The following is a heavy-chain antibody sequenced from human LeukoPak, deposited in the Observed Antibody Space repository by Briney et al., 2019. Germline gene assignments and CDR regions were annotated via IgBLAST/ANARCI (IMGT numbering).Heavy chain of an antibody. Sequence: KPSETLPLPCSVSGGSLTNYYWGWVRQPPGKGLEYIGYIHSDGTTNYNPSLKSRVTVSLDTSRTHFSLRLSFVTAADTAVYFCARLNYRGGEAPHFDYWGQGTLVAVSS. V-gene: IGHV4-4*09. CDR1: GGSLTNYY. CDR2: IHSDGTT. J-gene: IGHJ4*02. CDR3: ARLNYRGGEAPHFDY. D-gene: IGHD3-16*01.